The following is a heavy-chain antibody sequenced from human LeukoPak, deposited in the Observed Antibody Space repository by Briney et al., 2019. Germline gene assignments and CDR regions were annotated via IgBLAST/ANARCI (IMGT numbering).Heavy chain of an antibody. CDR1: GFTFSSYS. J-gene: IGHJ5*02. Sequence: GGSLRLSCAASGFTFSSYSMNWVRQAPGKGLEWVSSIGISSSTIYYADSVKGRFTISRDNAKNSLYLQMNSLRAEDTAVYYCARGSSTSSWYRWLDPWGQGTLVTVSS. CDR2: IGISSSTI. D-gene: IGHD6-13*01. CDR3: ARGSSTSSWYRWLDP. V-gene: IGHV3-48*01.